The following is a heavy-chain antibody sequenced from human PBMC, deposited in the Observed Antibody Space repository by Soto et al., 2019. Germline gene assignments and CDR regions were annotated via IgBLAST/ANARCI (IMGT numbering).Heavy chain of an antibody. J-gene: IGHJ6*02. D-gene: IGHD5-18*01. CDR3: ARGERGYSYGREPYYYYGMDV. CDR2: IIPIFGTA. V-gene: IGHV1-69*06. Sequence: ASVKVSCKASGGTFSSYAISWVRQAPGQGLEWMGGIIPIFGTANYAQKFQGRVTITADKSTSTAYMELSSLRSEDTAVYYCARGERGYSYGREPYYYYGMDVWGQGTTVTVSS. CDR1: GGTFSSYA.